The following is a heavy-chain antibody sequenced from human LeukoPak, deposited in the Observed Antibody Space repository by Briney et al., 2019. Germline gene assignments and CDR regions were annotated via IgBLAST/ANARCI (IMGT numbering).Heavy chain of an antibody. V-gene: IGHV3-20*04. CDR2: INWNGGST. J-gene: IGHJ4*02. Sequence: GGSLRLSCAASGFTFDDYGMSWVRQAPGKGLEWVSGINWNGGSTGYADSVKGRFTIARDNSINTLYLQMNSLRADDTAVYYCARDWSYYGPQYFDYWGQGTLVIVSS. CDR1: GFTFDDYG. D-gene: IGHD3-10*01. CDR3: ARDWSYYGPQYFDY.